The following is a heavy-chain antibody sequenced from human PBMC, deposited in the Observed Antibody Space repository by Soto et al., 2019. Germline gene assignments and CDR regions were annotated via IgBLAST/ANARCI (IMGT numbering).Heavy chain of an antibody. Sequence: GGSLGLGCAASGFTVSGSVMDWVRQAPGKGLEWVAVISYDGSNRYYADSVNGRFTISRDNSKNTLYLQMNSLRAEDTAVYYCAKELPIVVVVAATHYGMDVWGQGTTVTVSS. CDR3: AKELPIVVVVAATHYGMDV. CDR1: GFTVSGSV. CDR2: ISYDGSNR. D-gene: IGHD2-15*01. J-gene: IGHJ6*02. V-gene: IGHV3-30*18.